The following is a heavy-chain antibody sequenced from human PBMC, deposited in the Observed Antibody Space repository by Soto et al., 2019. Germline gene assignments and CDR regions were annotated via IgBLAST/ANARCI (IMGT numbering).Heavy chain of an antibody. CDR3: ASWAGGSWLGPFDY. J-gene: IGHJ4*02. D-gene: IGHD6-13*01. CDR1: GFTFSKNA. V-gene: IGHV3-48*01. Sequence: EVQLVESGGGLVQPGGSLRLSCAASGFTFSKNARNWVRQAPGKGLEWISYISDSSSTIYYADSVKGRFTISRDNAKNSLYLQMNSLRAEDTAVYYCASWAGGSWLGPFDYWGQGTLVTASS. CDR2: ISDSSSTI.